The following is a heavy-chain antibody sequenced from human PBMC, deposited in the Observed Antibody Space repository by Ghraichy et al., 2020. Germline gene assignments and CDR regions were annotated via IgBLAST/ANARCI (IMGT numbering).Heavy chain of an antibody. CDR2: ISSSGDI. CDR3: VRESFNRSWPKFYFDL. V-gene: IGHV4-4*07. Sequence: SETLSLTCSVSGVSIKSHHWSWVRQSAEKGLEWIGRISSSGDINNNPSFKSRVTVSFVTSNNQFSLRLNSVTATDTGVYYCVRESFNRSWPKFYFDLWGQGVLVAVSS. J-gene: IGHJ4*01. CDR1: GVSIKSHH. D-gene: IGHD3-16*01.